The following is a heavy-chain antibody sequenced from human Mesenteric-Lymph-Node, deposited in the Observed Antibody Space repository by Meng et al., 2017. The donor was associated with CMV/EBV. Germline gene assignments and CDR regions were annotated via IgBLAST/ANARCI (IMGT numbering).Heavy chain of an antibody. CDR3: AKAQPYYDFWSGRPQYYFDS. J-gene: IGHJ4*02. V-gene: IGHV3-48*03. CDR2: ISSSGSISSI. D-gene: IGHD3-3*01. CDR1: GFTFNNYE. Sequence: GGSLRLSCAVSGFTFNNYEMNWVRQAPGKGLEWVSYISSSGSISSIYYADSVKGRFTISRDNAKNSLYLQMNSLRAEDTAVYYCAKAQPYYDFWSGRPQYYFDSWGQGTLVTVSS.